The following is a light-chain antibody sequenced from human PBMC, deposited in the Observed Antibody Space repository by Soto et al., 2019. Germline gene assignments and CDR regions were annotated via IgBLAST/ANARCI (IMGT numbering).Light chain of an antibody. CDR3: QHYANSVWT. V-gene: IGKV3-20*01. CDR2: AAS. Sequence: IVLTQSPATLSLSPGERATLSCRASQSVSSSQLVWYQQKPGQAPRLLIYAASSRATGNPDRFSGSGSGTDFTLTVSELETEDFAVYYCQHYANSVWTFGQGTKVEIK. CDR1: QSVSSSQ. J-gene: IGKJ1*01.